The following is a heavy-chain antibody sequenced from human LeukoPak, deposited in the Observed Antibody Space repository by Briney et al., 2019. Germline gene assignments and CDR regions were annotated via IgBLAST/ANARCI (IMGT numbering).Heavy chain of an antibody. CDR2: IWYDGSNK. V-gene: IGHV3-33*01. CDR1: GFTFSSYG. J-gene: IGHJ4*02. Sequence: GGSLRLSCAASGFTFSSYGMHWVRQAPGKGLEWVAVIWYDGSNKYYADSVKGRFTISRDNSKNTLYLQMNSLRAEDTAVYYCARDGYYYGSGSPSIDYWGQGTLVTVSS. CDR3: ARDGYYYGSGSPSIDY. D-gene: IGHD3-10*01.